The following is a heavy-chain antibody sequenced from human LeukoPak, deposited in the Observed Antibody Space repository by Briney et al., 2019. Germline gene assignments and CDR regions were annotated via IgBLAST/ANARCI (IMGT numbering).Heavy chain of an antibody. CDR2: INHSGTT. CDR3: EMVVVALGVPFDY. V-gene: IGHV4-34*01. J-gene: IGHJ4*02. Sequence: SETLSLTCAVFGDSSSIYYLTWLRQPPGKGLEWIGEINHSGTTNYNPSLKSRVTISVDTSKNHFSLKLNSVTAADTAVYYCEMVVVALGVPFDYWGQGTLVTASS. CDR1: GDSSSIYY. D-gene: IGHD3-22*01.